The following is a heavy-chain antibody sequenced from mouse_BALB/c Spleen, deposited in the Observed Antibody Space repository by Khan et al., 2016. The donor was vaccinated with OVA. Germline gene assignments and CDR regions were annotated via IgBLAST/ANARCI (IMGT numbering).Heavy chain of an antibody. Sequence: QVQLKELGPGLVAPSQSLSITCTISGFSLTNYGVHWVRQPPGKGLEWLVVIWSDGSTTYNSALKSRLSISKDNSKSKVFLKMNSLQTDDTAMYYWARQPYYHYYIMDYWGQGTSVTVSS. D-gene: IGHD2-10*01. CDR2: IWSDGST. V-gene: IGHV2-6-1*01. CDR3: ARQPYYHYYIMDY. CDR1: GFSLTNYG. J-gene: IGHJ4*01.